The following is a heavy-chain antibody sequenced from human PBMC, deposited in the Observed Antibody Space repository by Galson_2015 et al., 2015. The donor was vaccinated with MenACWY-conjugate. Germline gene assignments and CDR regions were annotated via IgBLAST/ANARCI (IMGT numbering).Heavy chain of an antibody. V-gene: IGHV4-61*03. CDR2: IYYSGST. CDR1: GGSVNSGSYY. J-gene: IGHJ5*02. D-gene: IGHD2-15*01. CDR3: ARDGYCSGVSCYGSSMYYWFDP. Sequence: ETLSLTCTVSGGSVNSGSYYWSWIRQPPGKGLEWIGSIYYSGSTDYNPSLKSRVTISIDMSKNHFSLRLSSVTAADTAVYYCARDGYCSGVSCYGSSMYYWFDPWGQGTLVTVSS.